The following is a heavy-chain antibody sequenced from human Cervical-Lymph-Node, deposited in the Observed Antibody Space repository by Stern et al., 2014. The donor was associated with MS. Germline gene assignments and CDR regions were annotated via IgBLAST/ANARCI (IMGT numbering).Heavy chain of an antibody. V-gene: IGHV3-74*01. CDR2: INSDGSNT. CDR3: ARDKGVDY. CDR1: GFTFSGYW. J-gene: IGHJ4*02. Sequence: SVGSLRLSCAASGFTFSGYWMHWVRQAPGKGLVWVSRINSDGSNTTYADSVKGRFTISRDNAKNTLFLQMHSLRVEDTAVYFCARDKGVDYWGQGTLVTVSS.